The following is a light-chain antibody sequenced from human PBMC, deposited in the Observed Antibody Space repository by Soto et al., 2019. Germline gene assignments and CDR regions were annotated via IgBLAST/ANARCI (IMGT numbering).Light chain of an antibody. Sequence: QPVLTQSPSASASLGASVKLTCTLSSGHSSYAIAWHQQQPEKGPRYLMKLNSDGSHSKGDGIPDRFSGSSSGAERYLTNSSLKSEDEADYYCQTWASGIVVFGGGTKLTV. CDR3: QTWASGIVV. V-gene: IGLV4-69*01. CDR1: SGHSSYA. CDR2: LNSDGSH. J-gene: IGLJ2*01.